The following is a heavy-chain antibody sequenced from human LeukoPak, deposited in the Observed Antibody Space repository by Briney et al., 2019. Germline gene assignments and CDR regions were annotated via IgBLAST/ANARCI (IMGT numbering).Heavy chain of an antibody. Sequence: GGPLRLSCAASGFTFHDYGMNWVRQAPGKGLEWVSYISSSGSTIYYADSVKGRFTISRDNAKNSLYLQMNSLRAEDTAVYYCAELGITMIGGVWGKGTTVTISS. CDR1: GFTFHDYG. D-gene: IGHD3-10*02. V-gene: IGHV3-48*03. CDR3: AELGITMIGGV. CDR2: ISSSGSTI. J-gene: IGHJ6*04.